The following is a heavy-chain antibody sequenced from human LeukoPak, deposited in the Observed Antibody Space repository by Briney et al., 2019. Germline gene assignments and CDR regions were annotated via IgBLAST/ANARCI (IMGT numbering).Heavy chain of an antibody. CDR1: GFTFSSYA. CDR3: ARGGGDSSGYYQREYYFDY. V-gene: IGHV3-64*01. J-gene: IGHJ4*02. CDR2: ISSNGGST. Sequence: GGSLRLSCAASGFTFSSYAMHWVRQAPGKGLEYVSAISSNGGSTYYANSVKSRFTISRDNSKNTPYLQMGSLRAEGMAVYYCARGGGDSSGYYQREYYFDYWGQGTLVTVSS. D-gene: IGHD3-22*01.